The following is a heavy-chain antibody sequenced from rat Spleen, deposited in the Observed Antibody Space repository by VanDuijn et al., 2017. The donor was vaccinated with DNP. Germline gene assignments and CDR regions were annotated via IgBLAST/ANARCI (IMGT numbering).Heavy chain of an antibody. CDR2: IIYDGSST. V-gene: IGHV5-17*01. J-gene: IGHJ4*01. CDR3: TRRFRDTRAMDA. Sequence: EVQLVESGGGLVQPGNSLKLSCAASGFTFSDYAMAWVRQSPKKGLEWVATIIYDGSSTYYRDSVKGRFTISRDNAENTLYLQMNSLRSEDTATYYCTRRFRDTRAMDAWGQGISVTVSS. CDR1: GFTFSDYA. D-gene: IGHD4-3*01.